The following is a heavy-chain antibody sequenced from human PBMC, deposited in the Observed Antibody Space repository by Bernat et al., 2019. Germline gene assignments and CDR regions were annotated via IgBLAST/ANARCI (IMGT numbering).Heavy chain of an antibody. J-gene: IGHJ4*02. CDR1: GFTVSSNY. Sequence: EVQLVESGGGLVQPGGSLRLSCAASGFTVSSNYMSWVRQAPGKGLVWVSVIYSGGSTYYADSVKGRFTISRDKSKNTLYLQMNSLRAEDTAVYYCARDGPWGWELRPDYWGQGTLVTVSS. CDR2: IYSGGST. D-gene: IGHD1-26*01. V-gene: IGHV3-66*01. CDR3: ARDGPWGWELRPDY.